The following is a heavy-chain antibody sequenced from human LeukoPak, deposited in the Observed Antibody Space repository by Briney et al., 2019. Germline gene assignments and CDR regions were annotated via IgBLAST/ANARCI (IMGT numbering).Heavy chain of an antibody. V-gene: IGHV1-8*01. CDR2: MNPNSGNT. J-gene: IGHJ4*02. D-gene: IGHD3-22*01. CDR3: ARGSYSAYYYDTSGYYLPY. CDR1: GYTFTSYD. Sequence: ASVKVSCKASGYTFTSYDINWVRQATGQGLEWMGWMNPNSGNTGYGQKFQGRVTMTRDTSISTAYMELSSLRSEDTAVYYCARGSYSAYYYDTSGYYLPYWGRGTLVTVSS.